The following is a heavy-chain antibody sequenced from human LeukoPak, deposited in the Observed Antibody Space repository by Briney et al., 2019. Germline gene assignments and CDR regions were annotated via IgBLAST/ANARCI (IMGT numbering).Heavy chain of an antibody. CDR3: ARDWGTSTALTAAGAFDI. D-gene: IGHD3-16*01. CDR1: GFTFSSRA. CDR2: IWYDGSNK. V-gene: IGHV3-33*01. Sequence: PGRSLRLSCAASGFTFSSRAMHWVRQAPGKGLEWVAVIWYDGSNKYYADSVKGRFTISRDNSKNTLYLQMSSLRVEDTAVYYCARDWGTSTALTAAGAFDIWGQGTVVTVPS. J-gene: IGHJ3*02.